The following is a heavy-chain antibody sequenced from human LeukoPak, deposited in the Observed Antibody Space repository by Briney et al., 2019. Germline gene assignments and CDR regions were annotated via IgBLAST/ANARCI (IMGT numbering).Heavy chain of an antibody. CDR1: GFTFSSYW. Sequence: GGSLRLSCAASGFTFSSYWMSWVRQASGKGLEWVANIKQDGSEKYYVDSVKGRFTISRDNAKNSLYLQMNSLRAEDTAVYYCARELAIFGVVPHFDYWGQGTLVTVSS. CDR2: IKQDGSEK. V-gene: IGHV3-7*01. CDR3: ARELAIFGVVPHFDY. J-gene: IGHJ4*02. D-gene: IGHD3-3*01.